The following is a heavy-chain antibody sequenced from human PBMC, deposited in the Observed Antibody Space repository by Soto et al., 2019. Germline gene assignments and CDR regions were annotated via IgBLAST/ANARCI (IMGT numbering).Heavy chain of an antibody. D-gene: IGHD5-12*01. CDR2: IAHDGSEK. CDR3: AKNRCWVATWWHFDY. CDR1: GFSFISYW. J-gene: IGHJ4*02. V-gene: IGHV3-7*01. Sequence: EGSLRLSCAVSGFSFISYWMSWVLQAPWRGLEWVATIAHDGSEKFYVDSVKGRFTISRDNTKNSLYLQMNSLRAEDTALYYCAKNRCWVATWWHFDYWGQGTPVIVSS.